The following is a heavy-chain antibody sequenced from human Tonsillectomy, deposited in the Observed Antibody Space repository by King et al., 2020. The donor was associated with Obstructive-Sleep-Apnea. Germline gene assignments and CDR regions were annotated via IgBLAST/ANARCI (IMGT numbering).Heavy chain of an antibody. J-gene: IGHJ3*02. V-gene: IGHV4-34*01. CDR1: GGSFSGYY. D-gene: IGHD6-19*01. CDR3: ARLVLQWLVRKVAFDI. Sequence: VQLQQWGAGLLKPSETLSLTCAVYGGSFSGYYWSWIRQPPGKGLEWIGEINHSGSTNYNPSLKSRVTISVDTSKNQFSLKLSSVTAADTAVYYCARLVLQWLVRKVAFDIWGQGTMVTVSS. CDR2: INHSGST.